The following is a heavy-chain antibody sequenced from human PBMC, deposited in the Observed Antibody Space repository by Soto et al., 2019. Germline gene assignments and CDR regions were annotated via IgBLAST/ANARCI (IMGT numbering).Heavy chain of an antibody. V-gene: IGHV3-30*18. CDR3: AKESGGSVCPGY. D-gene: IGHD2-8*01. J-gene: IGHJ4*02. CDR2: ISYDGSNK. CDR1: GFTFSSYG. Sequence: GGSLRLSCAASGFTFSSYGMHWVRQAPGKGLEWVAVISYDGSNKYYADSVKGRFTISRDNSKNTLYLQMNSLRAEDTAVYYCAKESGGSVCPGYWGQGTLVTVSS.